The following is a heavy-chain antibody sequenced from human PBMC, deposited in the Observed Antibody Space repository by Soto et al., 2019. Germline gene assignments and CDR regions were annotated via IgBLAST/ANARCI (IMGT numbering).Heavy chain of an antibody. CDR1: GYIFTYRY. D-gene: IGHD5-18*01. V-gene: IGHV1-45*02. J-gene: IGHJ5*01. CDR3: ARPAPDDDGYNYLGS. CDR2: IIPYNGNT. Sequence: ASVKVSCKASGYIFTYRYLYWVRQAPGQALEWMGWIIPYNGNTNYAQKFQDRFSITRESSLSTVYMELLRLRSDDTGMYYCARPAPDDDGYNYLGSWGQGPLITASS.